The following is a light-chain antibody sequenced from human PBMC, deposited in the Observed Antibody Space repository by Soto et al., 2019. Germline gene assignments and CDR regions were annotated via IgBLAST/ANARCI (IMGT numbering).Light chain of an antibody. CDR2: AAS. CDR1: QSISSY. CDR3: QQSYITPPT. V-gene: IGKV1-39*01. J-gene: IGKJ1*01. Sequence: IQMTQSPSSLSASVGDRVTITCLASQSISSYLNWYQQKPGKAPKFLIYAASSLQSGVPSRFSGSGSGTDFTLTISSLQPEDFATYYCQQSYITPPTFGQGTKVDI.